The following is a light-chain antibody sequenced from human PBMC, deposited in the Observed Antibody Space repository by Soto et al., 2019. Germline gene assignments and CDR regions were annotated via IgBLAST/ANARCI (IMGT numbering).Light chain of an antibody. J-gene: IGKJ1*01. Sequence: DIQMTQSPSTLSASVGYRVTITCRASQSINSWLAWYQQKPGKAPKLLIYDASNLESGVPSRFSGSGSGTEFTLTISSLQPVDFATYYCQQYNSFWTFGQGTKVDIK. CDR2: DAS. V-gene: IGKV1-5*01. CDR3: QQYNSFWT. CDR1: QSINSW.